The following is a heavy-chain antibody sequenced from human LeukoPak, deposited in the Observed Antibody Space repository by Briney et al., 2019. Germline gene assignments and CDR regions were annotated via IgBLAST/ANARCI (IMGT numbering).Heavy chain of an antibody. J-gene: IGHJ4*02. CDR3: AKDRLLNCRGDCYIFDY. CDR1: GFTFSSYW. V-gene: IGHV3-7*01. Sequence: GGSLRLSCAASGFTFSSYWMSWVRQAPGKGLEWVANIKQDGSEKYYVDSVKGRFTISRDNAKNSLYLQMNSLRAEDTAVYYCAKDRLLNCRGDCYIFDYWGQGTVVTVSS. CDR2: IKQDGSEK. D-gene: IGHD2-21*02.